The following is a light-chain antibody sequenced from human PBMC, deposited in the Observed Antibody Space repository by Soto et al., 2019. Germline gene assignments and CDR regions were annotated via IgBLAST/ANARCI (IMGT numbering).Light chain of an antibody. V-gene: IGKV3D-20*02. CDR3: QHRSNWPLT. CDR2: DAS. J-gene: IGKJ4*01. CDR1: QSVSSSY. Sequence: PGEIATLSSWASQSVSSSYLAWYQQKPGLAPRLLIYDASSRATGIPDRFSGSGSGTDFTLTISSLEPEDFAVYYCQHRSNWPLTFGGGTNVDI.